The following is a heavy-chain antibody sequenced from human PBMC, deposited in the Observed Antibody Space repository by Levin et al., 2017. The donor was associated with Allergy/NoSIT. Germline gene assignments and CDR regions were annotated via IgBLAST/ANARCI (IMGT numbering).Heavy chain of an antibody. J-gene: IGHJ4*02. Sequence: GGSLRLSCAASGFTFNRYSMHWVRQAPGKGLEFVSGISTNGDSRFYANSVRGRFTISRDNSKNTLYLQMGSLRTDDMAVYYCARDRVPFGSSWEFDFWGQGTLVTVSS. CDR1: GFTFNRYS. CDR3: ARDRVPFGSSWEFDF. D-gene: IGHD6-13*01. CDR2: ISTNGDSR. V-gene: IGHV3-64*01.